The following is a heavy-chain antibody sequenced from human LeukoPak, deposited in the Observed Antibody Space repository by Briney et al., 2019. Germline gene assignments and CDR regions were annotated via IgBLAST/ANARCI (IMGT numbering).Heavy chain of an antibody. V-gene: IGHV3-23*01. CDR3: AKDRYEAGANDY. CDR2: ISGSGGST. J-gene: IGHJ4*02. Sequence: GGSLRLSCAASGFTFSSYAMSWVRQAPGKGLGWVSTISGSGGSTYYADSVKGRFTISRDNSKNTLYLQMNSLRAEDTAVYYCAKDRYEAGANDYWGQGTLVTVSS. D-gene: IGHD3-16*02. CDR1: GFTFSSYA.